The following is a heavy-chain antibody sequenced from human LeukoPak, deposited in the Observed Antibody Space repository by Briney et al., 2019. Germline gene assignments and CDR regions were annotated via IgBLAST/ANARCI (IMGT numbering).Heavy chain of an antibody. Sequence: SETLPLTCTVSGGSISSHYWSWIRQPPGKGLGWIGYIYYSGSTNYNPSLKSRVTISVDTSKNQFSLKLSSVTAADTAVYYCARISSSWYVITFWGQGTLVTVSS. CDR1: GGSISSHY. D-gene: IGHD6-13*01. CDR3: ARISSSWYVITF. V-gene: IGHV4-59*11. J-gene: IGHJ4*02. CDR2: IYYSGST.